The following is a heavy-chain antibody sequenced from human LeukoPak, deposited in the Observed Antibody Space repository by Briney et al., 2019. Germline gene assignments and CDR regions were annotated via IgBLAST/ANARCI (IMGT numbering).Heavy chain of an antibody. CDR3: AREAGRLVDY. V-gene: IGHV4-31*03. CDR2: IYYSGGA. J-gene: IGHJ4*02. CDR1: GESISSGAHY. D-gene: IGHD6-19*01. Sequence: SETLSLTCTVSGESISSGAHYWSWIRQLPGKGLEWIGHIYYSGGASYNPSLKSRVTISVDTSKNQFSLSLNSVTAADTAVYYCAREAGRLVDYWGQGTLITVSA.